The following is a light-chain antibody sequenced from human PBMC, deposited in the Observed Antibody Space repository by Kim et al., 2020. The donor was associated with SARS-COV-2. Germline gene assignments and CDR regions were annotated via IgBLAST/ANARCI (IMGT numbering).Light chain of an antibody. J-gene: IGKJ4*01. CDR3: QQSHTAPLLT. CDR1: QSINTY. Sequence: DIQMTQSPSSLSASVGDRVTIACRASQSINTYLNWYQQKPGKAPKLLIYAASTLQSRVPSRFSGSGSGTEFTLTISSLQPEDFATYYCQQSHTAPLLTFGGGTKVDIK. CDR2: AAS. V-gene: IGKV1-39*01.